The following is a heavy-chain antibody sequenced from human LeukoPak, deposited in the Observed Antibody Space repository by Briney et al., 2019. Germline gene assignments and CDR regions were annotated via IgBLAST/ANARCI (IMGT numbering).Heavy chain of an antibody. Sequence: SQTLSLTCTVPGGSISSGDYFWSWIRQPPGKGLEWIGYIYYSGSTNYNPSLKSRVTISVDTSKNQFSLKLSSVTAADTAVYYCVREPINKKHNIAVAGPFDYWGQGTLVTVSS. D-gene: IGHD6-19*01. CDR1: GGSISSGDYF. J-gene: IGHJ4*02. CDR3: VREPINKKHNIAVAGPFDY. CDR2: IYYSGST. V-gene: IGHV4-30-4*08.